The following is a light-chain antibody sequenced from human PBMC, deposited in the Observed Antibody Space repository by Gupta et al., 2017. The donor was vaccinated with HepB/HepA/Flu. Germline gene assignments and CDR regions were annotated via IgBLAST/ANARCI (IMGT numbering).Light chain of an antibody. CDR1: SANIGKNT. J-gene: IGLJ2*01. V-gene: IGLV1-44*01. CDR2: SNN. CDR3: AAWDDSLNGVV. Sequence: QSVLTQPPSASGTPGQRVTLSCSGSSANIGKNTVNWYQQLPGTAPKLLIYSNNQRPSGVPDRFSGSKSGTSASLAISGLQSDDEADYYGAAWDDSLNGVVFGGGTKLTVL.